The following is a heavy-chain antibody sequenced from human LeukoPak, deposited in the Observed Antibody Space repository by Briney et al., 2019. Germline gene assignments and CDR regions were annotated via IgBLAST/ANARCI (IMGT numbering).Heavy chain of an antibody. CDR1: GGTFSSYA. J-gene: IGHJ4*02. CDR3: ARDYSKYCSSTSCYSPDY. V-gene: IGHV1-69*13. CDR2: IIPIFGTT. Sequence: ASVKVSCKASGGTFSSYAISWVRQAPGQGLEWMGGIIPIFGTTNYARKFQGRVTITADESTSTAYMELSSLRSEDTAVYYCARDYSKYCSSTSCYSPDYWGQGTLVTVSS. D-gene: IGHD2-2*01.